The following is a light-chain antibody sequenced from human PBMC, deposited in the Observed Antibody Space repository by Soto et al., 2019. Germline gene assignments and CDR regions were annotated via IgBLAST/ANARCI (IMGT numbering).Light chain of an antibody. J-gene: IGKJ4*01. CDR2: GAS. CDR3: QQNGTYPLP. Sequence: EIVLTQSPGTLSLSPGERATLSCRASQSVSSSYLAWYQQKPGQAPRLLIYGASSRATGIPDRFSGSGSGTDFTFTTTRWGLEDLAGNYCQQNGTYPLPSGGGPKWRSN. CDR1: QSVSSSY. V-gene: IGKV3-20*01.